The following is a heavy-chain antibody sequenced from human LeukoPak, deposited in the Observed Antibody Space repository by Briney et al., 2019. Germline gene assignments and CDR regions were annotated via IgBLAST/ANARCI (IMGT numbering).Heavy chain of an antibody. D-gene: IGHD3-3*01. J-gene: IGHJ6*02. V-gene: IGHV3-23*01. Sequence: PGGSLRLSCAASGFTFSSYAMSWVRQAPGKGLEWVSAISGSGGSTYYADSVKGRFTISRDNSKNTLYLQMNSLRAEDTAVYYCAKDRVWDYDFWSGPGYYGMDVWGQGTTVTVSS. CDR1: GFTFSSYA. CDR3: AKDRVWDYDFWSGPGYYGMDV. CDR2: ISGSGGST.